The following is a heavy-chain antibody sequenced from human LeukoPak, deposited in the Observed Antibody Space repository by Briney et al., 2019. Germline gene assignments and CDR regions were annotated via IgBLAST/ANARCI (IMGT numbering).Heavy chain of an antibody. Sequence: GGSLRLSCAASGFTFSSYSMNWVRQAPGKGLEWVSPISSSSSYIYYADSVKGRFTISRDNAKNSLYLQMNSLRAEDTAVYYCARKDGYNPFDYWGQGTLVTVSS. J-gene: IGHJ4*02. CDR2: ISSSSSYI. V-gene: IGHV3-21*01. CDR1: GFTFSSYS. CDR3: ARKDGYNPFDY. D-gene: IGHD5-24*01.